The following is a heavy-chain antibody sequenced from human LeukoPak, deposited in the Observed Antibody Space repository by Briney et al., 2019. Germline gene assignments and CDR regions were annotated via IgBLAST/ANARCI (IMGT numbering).Heavy chain of an antibody. CDR1: GYSFTDYY. D-gene: IGHD2-21*01. J-gene: IGHJ5*02. CDR3: ARADRLHGGPYLIGP. Sequence: ASVKVSCKTSGYSFTDYYMHWVRQAPGQGLEWMGWINPDSGGTSSAQKFQGRVTMTRDTSITTVYMEVSWLTSDDTAIYYCARADRLHGGPYLIGPWGQGTLVTVSS. V-gene: IGHV1-2*02. CDR2: INPDSGGT.